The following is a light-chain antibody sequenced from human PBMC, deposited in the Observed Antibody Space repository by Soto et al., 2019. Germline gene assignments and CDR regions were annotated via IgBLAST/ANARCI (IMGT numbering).Light chain of an antibody. Sequence: EIVLTQSPGTLSLSPGERATLSCRASQSVSSSYLAWYQQKPGQAPRLLIYGASSRATGIPDRFSGSVSGTDFTLTISRLEPEDFAVYYCQQYGSSPQPFGQGNKGEIK. CDR2: GAS. CDR1: QSVSSSY. J-gene: IGKJ1*01. V-gene: IGKV3-20*01. CDR3: QQYGSSPQP.